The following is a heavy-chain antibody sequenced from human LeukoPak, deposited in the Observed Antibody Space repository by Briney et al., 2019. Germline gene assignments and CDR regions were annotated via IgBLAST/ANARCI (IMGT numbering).Heavy chain of an antibody. D-gene: IGHD3-22*01. Sequence: GGSLRLSCAASGFTFDDYAMHWVRQAPGKGLEWVSGISWNSGSIGYADSVKGRFTISRDNAKNSLYLQMNSLRAEDTALYYCARLPGRFDSSKYFEYYWGQGTLVTVSS. V-gene: IGHV3-9*01. J-gene: IGHJ4*02. CDR1: GFTFDDYA. CDR2: ISWNSGSI. CDR3: ARLPGRFDSSKYFEYY.